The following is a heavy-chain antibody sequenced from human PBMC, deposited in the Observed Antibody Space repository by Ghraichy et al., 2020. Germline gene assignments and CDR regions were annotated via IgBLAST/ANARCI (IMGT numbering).Heavy chain of an antibody. J-gene: IGHJ6*02. CDR2: MNPNSGNT. CDR3: ARGLALRFLVWGPDYCYYLMDV. V-gene: IGHV1-8*01. D-gene: IGHD3-3*01. Sequence: ASVKVSCKASGYTFTSYDINWVRQATGQGLEWMGWMNPNSGNTGYAQKFQGRVTMTRNTPISTAYMELSSLRSEDTAVYYCARGLALRFLVWGPDYCYYLMDVWGQGTTVT. CDR1: GYTFTSYD.